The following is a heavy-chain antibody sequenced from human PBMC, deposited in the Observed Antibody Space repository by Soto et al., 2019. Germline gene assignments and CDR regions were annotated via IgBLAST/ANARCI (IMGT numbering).Heavy chain of an antibody. D-gene: IGHD3-3*01. V-gene: IGHV3-33*01. Sequence: PGRARRRSWPPAGFPLSRFRMHWVRQAPGKGLEWVAVIWYDGSNKYYADSVKGRFTISRDNSKNTPYLQMNSLRAEDTAVYYFARSREYYDFWSGYYEDYYYGMDVWGQGTTVTVSS. CDR1: GFPLSRFR. CDR2: IWYDGSNK. J-gene: IGHJ6*02. CDR3: ARSREYYDFWSGYYEDYYYGMDV.